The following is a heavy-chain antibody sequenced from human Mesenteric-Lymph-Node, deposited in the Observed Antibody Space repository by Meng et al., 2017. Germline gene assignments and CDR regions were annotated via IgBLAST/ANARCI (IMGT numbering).Heavy chain of an antibody. Sequence: GGSLRLSCAASGFTFSSYWMSWVRQAPGKGLEWVANIKQDGSEKYYVDSVKGRFTISRDNAKNSLYLQMNSLRAEDTAVYYCARDAGGYCTNGVCFPYYYYYYGMDVWGQGTTVTVSS. D-gene: IGHD2-8*01. J-gene: IGHJ6*02. CDR2: IKQDGSEK. V-gene: IGHV3-7*01. CDR1: GFTFSSYW. CDR3: ARDAGGYCTNGVCFPYYYYYYGMDV.